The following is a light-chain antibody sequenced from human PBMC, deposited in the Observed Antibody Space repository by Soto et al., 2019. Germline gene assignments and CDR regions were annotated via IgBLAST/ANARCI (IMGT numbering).Light chain of an antibody. CDR3: HQFNSYPPFT. CDR1: QGISSA. J-gene: IGKJ3*01. CDR2: DAS. V-gene: IGKV1-13*02. Sequence: AIQLTQSPSSLYASVGDRVTITCRASQGISSALAWYQQKPGKAPKLLIYDASSLESGVPSRFSVSGSGTDFTLTIISLQPEDFATYYCHQFNSYPPFTFGPGTKVDIK.